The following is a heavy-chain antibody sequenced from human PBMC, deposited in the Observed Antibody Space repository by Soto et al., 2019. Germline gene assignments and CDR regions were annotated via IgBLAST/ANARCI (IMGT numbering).Heavy chain of an antibody. D-gene: IGHD4-17*01. CDR3: ARKTVTTFIWYFDL. Sequence: QLQLQESGPGLVKPSETLSLTCTVSGGSISSSSYYWGWIRQPPGKGLEWIGSIYYSGSTYYNPSLRSRVPIPVDASKNQFSLKLSSVTAADTAVYYCARKTVTTFIWYFDLWGRGTLVTVSS. V-gene: IGHV4-39*01. CDR1: GGSISSSSYY. J-gene: IGHJ2*01. CDR2: IYYSGST.